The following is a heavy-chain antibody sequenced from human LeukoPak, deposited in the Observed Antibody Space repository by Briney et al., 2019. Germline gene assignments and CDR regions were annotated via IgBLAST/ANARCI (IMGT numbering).Heavy chain of an antibody. CDR2: INNDGSTT. Sequence: GGSLRLSCAASGFTFSSYAMHWVRQAPGKGLVWVSRINNDGSTTSYADSVKGRFTISRDNAKNTLDLQMNSLRAEDTALYYCARDNYGAKDYWGQGTLVSVSS. CDR3: ARDNYGAKDY. J-gene: IGHJ4*02. D-gene: IGHD4-17*01. V-gene: IGHV3-74*01. CDR1: GFTFSSYA.